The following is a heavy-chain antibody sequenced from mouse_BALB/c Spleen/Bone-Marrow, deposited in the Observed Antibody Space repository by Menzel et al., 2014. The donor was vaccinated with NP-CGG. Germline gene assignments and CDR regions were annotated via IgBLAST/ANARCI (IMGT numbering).Heavy chain of an antibody. D-gene: IGHD2-3*01. V-gene: IGHV1-12*01. Sequence: LQQSGAELVKPGASMKMSRKASGYTFTSYNLHWVKLTPGQGLEWIGAIYPGNGDTSYNQKFKGKATLTADKSSSTAYMQLSSLTSEDSAVYYCAETDGYHYAMAYWGQGTSVTVPS. CDR2: IYPGNGDT. CDR3: AETDGYHYAMAY. CDR1: GYTFTSYN. J-gene: IGHJ4*01.